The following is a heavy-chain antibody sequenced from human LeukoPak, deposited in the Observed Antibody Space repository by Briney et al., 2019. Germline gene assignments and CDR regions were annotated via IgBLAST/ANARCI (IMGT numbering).Heavy chain of an antibody. J-gene: IGHJ4*02. CDR2: IYTSGST. Sequence: SETLSLTCTVSGGSISSGSYYWSWIRQPAGKGLEWIGRIYTSGSTNYNPSLKSRVTISVDTSKNQFSLKLSSVTAADTAVYYCAKYVWGSYPTFEDYWGQGTLVTVSS. V-gene: IGHV4-61*02. CDR1: GGSISSGSYY. CDR3: AKYVWGSYPTFEDY. D-gene: IGHD3-16*02.